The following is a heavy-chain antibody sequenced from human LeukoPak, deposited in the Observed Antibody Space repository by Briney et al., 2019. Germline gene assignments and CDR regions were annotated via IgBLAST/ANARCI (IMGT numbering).Heavy chain of an antibody. J-gene: IGHJ4*02. V-gene: IGHV3-23*01. Sequence: GGSLRLSCAASGFTFSSYAMTWVRQAPGKGLEWVSSSRFTISRDNSKNTLYLQMSSLRAEDTAVYFCAKDIWGSGWYNYFDFWGQGTLVTVSS. CDR3: AKDIWGSGWYNYFDF. CDR1: GFTFSSYA. D-gene: IGHD6-19*01.